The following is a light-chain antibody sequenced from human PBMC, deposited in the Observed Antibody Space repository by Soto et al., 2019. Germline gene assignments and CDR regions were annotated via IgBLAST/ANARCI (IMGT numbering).Light chain of an antibody. CDR3: QQYTDWPRT. J-gene: IGKJ1*01. CDR2: DAS. Sequence: EIVMTQSPATLSLSPGERAIVSCRASQSIDTYLAWDQQKPGQSPRLLMYDASTRATGILARFSATGSGTEFTLTISSLQSEDFGIYYCQQYTDWPRTFGPGTKVDIK. V-gene: IGKV3-15*01. CDR1: QSIDTY.